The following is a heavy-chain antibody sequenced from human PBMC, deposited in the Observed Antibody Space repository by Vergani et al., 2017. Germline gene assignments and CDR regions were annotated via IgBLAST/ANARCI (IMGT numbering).Heavy chain of an antibody. J-gene: IGHJ4*02. CDR2: IYYSGST. Sequence: QVQLQESGPGLVKPSETLSLTCTVSGGSISSYDWSWIRQPPGKGLEWIGYIYYSGSTNYNPSLKSRVTISVDTSKNQFSLKLSSVTAADTAVYYCARVRARITIFDYWGQGTLVTVSS. CDR1: GGSISSYD. D-gene: IGHD3-3*01. CDR3: ARVRARITIFDY. V-gene: IGHV4-59*01.